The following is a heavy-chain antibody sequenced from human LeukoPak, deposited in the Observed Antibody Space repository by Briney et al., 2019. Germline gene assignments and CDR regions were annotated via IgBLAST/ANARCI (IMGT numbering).Heavy chain of an antibody. CDR3: AKGRGAIVVVVAARFLDY. V-gene: IGHV3-23*01. CDR2: GSGSCGGT. J-gene: IGHJ4*02. Sequence: GGSLRLSCAASGFTFSSDAMSWVRQAPGKGLGWVSAGSGSCGGTYYADSVKGRFTLSRDNSKNTLYLQMNSLRAEDTAVYYCAKGRGAIVVVVAARFLDYWGQGTLVTVSS. CDR1: GFTFSSDA. D-gene: IGHD2-15*01.